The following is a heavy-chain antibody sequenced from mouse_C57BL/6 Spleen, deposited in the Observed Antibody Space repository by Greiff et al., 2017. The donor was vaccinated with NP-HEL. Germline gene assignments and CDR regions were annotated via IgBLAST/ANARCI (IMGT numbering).Heavy chain of an antibody. CDR1: GFTFSDYG. Sequence: EVQLVESGGGLVKPGGSLKLSCAASGFTFSDYGMHWVRQAPEKGLEWVAYISSGSSTIYYADTVKGRFTISRDNAKNTLFLQMTSLRSEDTAMYYCARLTAQATPYAMDYWGQGTSVTVSS. D-gene: IGHD3-2*02. V-gene: IGHV5-17*01. CDR2: ISSGSSTI. J-gene: IGHJ4*01. CDR3: ARLTAQATPYAMDY.